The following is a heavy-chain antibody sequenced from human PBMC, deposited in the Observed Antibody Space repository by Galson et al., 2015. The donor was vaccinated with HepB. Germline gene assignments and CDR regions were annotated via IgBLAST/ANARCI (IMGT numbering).Heavy chain of an antibody. Sequence: SLRLSCAASGFTFSNSGMHWVRQAPGKGLEWVAFIRYDGSDKYYVDSVKGRFTISRDNSKNTLYLQMNSLRAGDTAVYYCAEDGGSWEFDYWGQETLVTVSS. CDR2: IRYDGSDK. CDR1: GFTFSNSG. V-gene: IGHV3-30*02. D-gene: IGHD2-15*01. J-gene: IGHJ4*02. CDR3: AEDGGSWEFDY.